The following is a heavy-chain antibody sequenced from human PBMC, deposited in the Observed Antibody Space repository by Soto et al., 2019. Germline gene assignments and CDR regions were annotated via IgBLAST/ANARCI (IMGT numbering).Heavy chain of an antibody. J-gene: IGHJ5*02. CDR1: GGSVSSDSYY. D-gene: IGHD6-13*01. CDR3: ARDPNPSIAAAGGGWFDP. CDR2: KYYSGST. Sequence: SSETLSLTCTVSGGSVSSDSYYWNWIRQPPGKGLEWIGYKYYSGSTNYNPSLKSRVTISVDTSKNQFSLKLSSVTAADTAVYYCARDPNPSIAAAGGGWFDPWGQGTLVTVS. V-gene: IGHV4-61*01.